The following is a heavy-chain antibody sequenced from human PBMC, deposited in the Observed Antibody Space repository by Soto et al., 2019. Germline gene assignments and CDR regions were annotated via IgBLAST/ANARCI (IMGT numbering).Heavy chain of an antibody. Sequence: SQTLSLTCAVYGGSFSGYYWSWIRQPPGKGLEWIGEINHSGSTNYNPSLKSRVTISVDTSKNQFSLKLSSVTAADTAVYYCARGTAAVAGTSGSFDYWGQGTLVTVSS. J-gene: IGHJ4*02. V-gene: IGHV4-34*01. CDR2: INHSGST. D-gene: IGHD6-19*01. CDR3: ARGTAAVAGTSGSFDY. CDR1: GGSFSGYY.